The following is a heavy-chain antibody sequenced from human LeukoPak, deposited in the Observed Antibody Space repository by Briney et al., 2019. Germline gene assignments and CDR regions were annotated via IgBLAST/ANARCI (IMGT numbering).Heavy chain of an antibody. D-gene: IGHD3-10*01. V-gene: IGHV1-46*01. CDR1: GYTFTSYY. CDR3: ARDGLLWFGERKPLYYYYGMDV. J-gene: IGHJ6*04. Sequence: ASLKVSCKASGYTFTSYYMHWVPQAPGQGLEWMGIINPSGGSTSYAQKFQGRVTMTRDTSASTVYMELSSLRSEDTVVYYCARDGLLWFGERKPLYYYYGMDVWGKGNTVTVSS. CDR2: INPSGGST.